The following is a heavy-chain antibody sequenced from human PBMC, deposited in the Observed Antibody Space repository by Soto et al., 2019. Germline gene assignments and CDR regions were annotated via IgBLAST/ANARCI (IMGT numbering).Heavy chain of an antibody. J-gene: IGHJ6*02. D-gene: IGHD6-19*01. CDR1: GYSFTSYW. V-gene: IGHV5-51*01. CDR3: ARHRAVAGMPDYYYDMDV. CDR2: VHPGNSGT. Sequence: GESLKISCKGSGYSFTSYWIGWVRQMPGKGLEWMGIVHPGNSGTKYSPSFQGQVTISADKSISTAYLQWSSLKASDTAMYYCARHRAVAGMPDYYYDMDVWGQGTTVTVS.